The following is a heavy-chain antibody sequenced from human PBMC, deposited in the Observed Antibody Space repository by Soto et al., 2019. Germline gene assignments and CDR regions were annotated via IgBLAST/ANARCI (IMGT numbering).Heavy chain of an antibody. D-gene: IGHD5-18*01. Sequence: EVQLLESGGGLVQPGGSLRLSCAASGFTFSSYAMSWVRQAPGKGLEWVSAISGSGGSTYYADSVKGRFTISRDNSTNPLYLQMNSLRAEDTAVYYCAKDQSFPTAMVTYWGKGTLVTVSS. J-gene: IGHJ4*02. V-gene: IGHV3-23*01. CDR2: ISGSGGST. CDR1: GFTFSSYA. CDR3: AKDQSFPTAMVTY.